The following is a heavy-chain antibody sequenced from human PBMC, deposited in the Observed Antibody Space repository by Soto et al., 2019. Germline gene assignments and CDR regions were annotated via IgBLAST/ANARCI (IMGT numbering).Heavy chain of an antibody. V-gene: IGHV5-10-1*01. CDR2: IDPSDSYT. D-gene: IGHD4-17*01. Sequence: PVESLKISCKGSGYSFTSYWISWVRQMPGKGLEWMGRIDPSDSYTNYSPSFQGHVTISADKSISTAYLQWSSLKASDTAMYYYARPIYGDSQGLDVWGQGTTVTVSS. CDR1: GYSFTSYW. CDR3: ARPIYGDSQGLDV. J-gene: IGHJ6*02.